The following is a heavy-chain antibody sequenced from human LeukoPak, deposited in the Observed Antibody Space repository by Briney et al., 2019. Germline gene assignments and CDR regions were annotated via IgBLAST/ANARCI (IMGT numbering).Heavy chain of an antibody. V-gene: IGHV3-64*01. D-gene: IGHD2-21*01. Sequence: GGSLRLSCAASGFTFSSYAMHWVRQAPGKGLEYVSAISSNGGSTYYANSVKGRFTISRDNSKNTLYLQMGSLRAEDMAVYYCARGSHISNWFDPWGQGTLVTVSS. CDR3: ARGSHISNWFDP. CDR1: GFTFSSYA. CDR2: ISSNGGST. J-gene: IGHJ5*02.